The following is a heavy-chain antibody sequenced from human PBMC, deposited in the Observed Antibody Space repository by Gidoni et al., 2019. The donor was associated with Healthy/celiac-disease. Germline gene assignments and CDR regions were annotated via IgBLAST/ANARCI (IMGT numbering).Heavy chain of an antibody. CDR1: GFTFSSYG. CDR2: IWYDGSNK. V-gene: IGHV3-33*01. D-gene: IGHD6-13*01. CDR3: AIPLIAAAGHRLNYYYYGMDV. Sequence: QVQLVESGGGVVQPGRSLRLSCAASGFTFSSYGMHWVRQAPGKGLEWVAVIWYDGSNKYYADSVKGRFTISRDNSKNTLYLQMNSLRAVDTAVYYCAIPLIAAAGHRLNYYYYGMDVWGQGTTVTVSS. J-gene: IGHJ6*02.